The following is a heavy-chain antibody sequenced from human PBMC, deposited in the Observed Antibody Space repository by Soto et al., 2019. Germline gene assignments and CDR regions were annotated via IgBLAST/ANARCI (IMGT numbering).Heavy chain of an antibody. CDR1: GCTFSSYA. D-gene: IGHD6-19*01. Sequence: GASVKVSCKSSGCTFSSYAISWVRQAPGQGLEWMGGIIPIFGTANYAQKFQGRVTITADESTSTAYMELSSLRSEDTAVYYCAKAEMAAYDAFDIWGQGTMVTVSS. CDR3: AKAEMAAYDAFDI. CDR2: IIPIFGTA. V-gene: IGHV1-69*13. J-gene: IGHJ3*02.